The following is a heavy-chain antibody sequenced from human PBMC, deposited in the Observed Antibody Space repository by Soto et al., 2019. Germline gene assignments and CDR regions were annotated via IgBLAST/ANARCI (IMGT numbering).Heavy chain of an antibody. V-gene: IGHV1-18*01. CDR1: GYAFTTYG. D-gene: IGHD1-1*01. CDR3: ARGRYGDY. Sequence: QVHLVQSGAEVKKPGASVKVSCKGSGYAFTTYGITWVRQAPGQGLEWMGWISAHNGNTNYAQKLQGRVTVHRDTSTSTAYMELRSLRSDDPAVYYCARGRYGDYWGQGALVTVSS. CDR2: ISAHNGNT. J-gene: IGHJ4*02.